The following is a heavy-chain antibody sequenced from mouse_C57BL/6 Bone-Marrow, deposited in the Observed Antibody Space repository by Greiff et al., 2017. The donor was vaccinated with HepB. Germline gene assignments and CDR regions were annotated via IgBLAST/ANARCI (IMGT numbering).Heavy chain of an antibody. CDR2: IDPENGDT. J-gene: IGHJ3*01. CDR1: GFNIKDDY. V-gene: IGHV14-4*01. CDR3: TVFYYGSMWFAY. Sequence: EVMLVDSGAELVRPGASVKLSCTASGFNIKDDYMHWVKQRPEQGLEWIGWIDPENGDTEYASKFQGKATITADTSSNTAYLQLSSLTSEDTAVYYCTVFYYGSMWFAYWGQGTLVTVSA. D-gene: IGHD1-1*01.